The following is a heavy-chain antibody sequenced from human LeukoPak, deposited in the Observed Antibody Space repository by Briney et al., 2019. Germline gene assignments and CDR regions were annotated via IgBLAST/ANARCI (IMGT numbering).Heavy chain of an antibody. J-gene: IGHJ4*02. CDR2: ISYDGRNK. CDR3: AKATPPRDGSNPDY. CDR1: GFTFSSYG. Sequence: PGGSLRLSCAASGFTFSSYGMHWDRQAPGKGLEWVAVISYDGRNKYYADSVKGRFTISRDNSKNTLYLQMNSLRAEDTAVYYCAKATPPRDGSNPDYWGQGSLVTVSS. V-gene: IGHV3-30*18. D-gene: IGHD5-24*01.